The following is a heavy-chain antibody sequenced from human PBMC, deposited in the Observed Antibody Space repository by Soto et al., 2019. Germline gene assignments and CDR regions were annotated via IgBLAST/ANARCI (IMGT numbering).Heavy chain of an antibody. Sequence: PSETLSLTCTVSGGSVSSSSYYWGWVRQPPGKGLEWIGSVYYSGSTYYNPSLESRVTISVDKSKNQFSLKLMSLSAADTAVYYCARAGRSPLYNWFDPWGQGTLVTVSS. V-gene: IGHV4-39*01. J-gene: IGHJ5*02. CDR1: GGSVSSSSYY. CDR2: VYYSGST. D-gene: IGHD6-13*01. CDR3: ARAGRSPLYNWFDP.